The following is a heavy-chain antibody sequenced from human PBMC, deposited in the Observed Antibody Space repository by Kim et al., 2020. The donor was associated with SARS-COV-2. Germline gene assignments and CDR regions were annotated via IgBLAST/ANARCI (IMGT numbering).Heavy chain of an antibody. D-gene: IGHD6-13*01. Sequence: YAVSVKNRITINPDTSKNQFSLQVNSVTPEDTAVYYCARGGIAAAGTIDYWGQGTLVTVSS. CDR3: ARGGIAAAGTIDY. J-gene: IGHJ4*02. V-gene: IGHV6-1*01.